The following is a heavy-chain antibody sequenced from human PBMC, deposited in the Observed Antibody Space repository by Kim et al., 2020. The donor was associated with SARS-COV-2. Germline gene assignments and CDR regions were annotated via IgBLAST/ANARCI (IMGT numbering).Heavy chain of an antibody. CDR1: GFTFSSYA. J-gene: IGHJ2*01. D-gene: IGHD3-22*01. CDR3: AKDPIFYYDSSGYYYVGYFDL. V-gene: IGHV3-23*01. CDR2: ISGSGGST. Sequence: GSLRLSCAASGFTFSSYAMSWVRQAPGKGLEWVSAISGSGGSTYYADSVKGRFTISRDNSKNTLYLQMNSLRAEDTAVYYCAKDPIFYYDSSGYYYVGYFDLWGRGTLVTVSS.